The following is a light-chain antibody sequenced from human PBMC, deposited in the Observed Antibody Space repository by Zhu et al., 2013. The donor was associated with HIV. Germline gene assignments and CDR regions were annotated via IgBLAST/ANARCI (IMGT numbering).Light chain of an antibody. J-gene: IGKJ2*01. Sequence: EIVLTQSPVILSLSPGERATLSCRAAQSVSNYLAWYQQRPGQAPRLLIYDTSKRATGIPARFSGSGSGTDFTLTISRLDPEDFAVYYCQYYGILQTFGQGTRLDIK. CDR3: QYYGILQT. CDR2: DTS. CDR1: QSVSNY. V-gene: IGKV3-11*01.